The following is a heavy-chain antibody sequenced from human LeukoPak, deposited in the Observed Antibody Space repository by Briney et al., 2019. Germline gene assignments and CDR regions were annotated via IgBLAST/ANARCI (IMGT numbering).Heavy chain of an antibody. D-gene: IGHD6-13*01. CDR1: GFTFSSYA. V-gene: IGHV3-23*01. Sequence: GGSLGLSCAASGFTFSSYAMNWVRQAPGKGLEWVSAISGSGGSTYYADSVKGRFTVSRDNSKNTLYLQMTSLRVEDAAIYYCAKARVELGRSSWLCEYWGQGTLVTVSS. CDR2: ISGSGGST. J-gene: IGHJ4*02. CDR3: AKARVELGRSSWLCEY.